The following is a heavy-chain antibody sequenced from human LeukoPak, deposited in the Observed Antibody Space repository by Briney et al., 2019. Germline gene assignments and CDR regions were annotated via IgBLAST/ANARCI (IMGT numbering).Heavy chain of an antibody. Sequence: SVKVSCKASGGTLNSYAISWVRQAPGQGLEWMGRIITILGIANYAQKFQGRVTITADKSTSTAYMELSSLRSEDTAVYYCARGSIAVAGLVFDYWGQGTLVTVSS. CDR2: IITILGIA. CDR1: GGTLNSYA. V-gene: IGHV1-69*04. J-gene: IGHJ4*02. D-gene: IGHD6-19*01. CDR3: ARGSIAVAGLVFDY.